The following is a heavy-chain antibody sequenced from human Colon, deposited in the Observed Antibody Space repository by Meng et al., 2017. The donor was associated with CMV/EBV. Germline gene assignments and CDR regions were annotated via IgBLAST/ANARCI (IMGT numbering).Heavy chain of an antibody. V-gene: IGHV1-8*01. CDR1: GYTFMYYD. CDR3: ATVIYGSRWSDY. J-gene: IGHJ4*02. Sequence: SCKTSGYTFMYYDITWARQASGQGLEWMGWMNPNSGNTGYAQKFEGRVTMTRNTAINTAYLELDSLRSEDTAVYYCATVIYGSRWSDYWGQGTLVTVSS. CDR2: MNPNSGNT. D-gene: IGHD6-13*01.